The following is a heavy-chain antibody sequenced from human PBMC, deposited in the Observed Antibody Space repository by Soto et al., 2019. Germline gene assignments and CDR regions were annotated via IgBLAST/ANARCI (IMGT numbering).Heavy chain of an antibody. D-gene: IGHD6-19*01. CDR2: INPNSGGT. Sequence: ASVKVSCKXSGYTFTGYYMHWVRQAPGQGLEWMGWINPNSGGTNYAQKFQGRVTMTRDTSISTAYMELSRLRSDDTAVYYCARDRSGQNWFDPWGQGTLVTVSS. CDR1: GYTFTGYY. V-gene: IGHV1-2*02. CDR3: ARDRSGQNWFDP. J-gene: IGHJ5*02.